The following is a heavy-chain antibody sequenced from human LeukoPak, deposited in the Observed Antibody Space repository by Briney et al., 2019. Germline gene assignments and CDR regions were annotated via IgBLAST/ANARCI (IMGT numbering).Heavy chain of an antibody. Sequence: GGSLRLSCAAAGGPFSNYAISWGRRAPGGGEGWVSSFRGRGVATYYADSLRDGFTISRDNYNHTLCMQIDGLRAEDTALYYCARGVDVWGNNRQYDFEYWGQGTMVTVSS. J-gene: IGHJ4*03. D-gene: IGHD3-16*02. V-gene: IGHV3-23*01. CDR2: FRGRGVAT. CDR3: ARGVDVWGNNRQYDFEY. CDR1: GGPFSNYA.